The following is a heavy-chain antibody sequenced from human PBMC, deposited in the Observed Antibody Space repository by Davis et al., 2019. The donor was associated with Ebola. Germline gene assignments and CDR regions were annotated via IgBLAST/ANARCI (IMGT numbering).Heavy chain of an antibody. D-gene: IGHD6-13*01. Sequence: SETLSLTCPVSGGSISSSSYYWGWIRQPPGKGLEWIGRIYYGGSTYYNPSRKSPVTISVDTSKNQCTLKLSSGTAADTAVYYCARRAAAGTGWYFDLWGRGTLVTVSS. CDR3: ARRAAAGTGWYFDL. CDR1: GGSISSSSYY. J-gene: IGHJ2*01. V-gene: IGHV4-39*01. CDR2: IYYGGST.